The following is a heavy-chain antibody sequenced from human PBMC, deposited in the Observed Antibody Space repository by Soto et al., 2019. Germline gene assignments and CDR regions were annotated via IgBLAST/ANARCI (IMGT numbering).Heavy chain of an antibody. J-gene: IGHJ4*02. V-gene: IGHV3-53*01. CDR1: GFTVSRNY. D-gene: IGHD4-4*01. CDR2: TYSGGST. CDR3: ARGPHYSNLDY. Sequence: EVQLVESGGGLIQPGGSLRLSCAASGFTVSRNYMSWVRQAPGKGLEWVSVTYSGGSTYYADSVKGRFTISRDNSKNTLYRQMNSLRAEDTAVYYCARGPHYSNLDYWGQGTLVTVSS.